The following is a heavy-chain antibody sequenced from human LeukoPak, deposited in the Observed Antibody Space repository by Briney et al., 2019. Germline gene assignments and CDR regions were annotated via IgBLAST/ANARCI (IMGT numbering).Heavy chain of an antibody. J-gene: IGHJ4*02. D-gene: IGHD3-10*01. CDR1: GGTFSSYA. V-gene: IGHV1-69*04. Sequence: SVKVSCKASGGTFSSYAISSARQAPGQGLEWMGRIIPILGIANYTQKFQGRVTITADKSTSTAYMELSSLRSEDTAVYYCGSADAGFGEHWAVGYWGQGTLVTVSS. CDR2: IIPILGIA. CDR3: GSADAGFGEHWAVGY.